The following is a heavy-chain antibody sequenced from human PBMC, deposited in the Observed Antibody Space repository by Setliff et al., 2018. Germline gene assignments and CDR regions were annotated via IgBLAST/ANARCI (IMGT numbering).Heavy chain of an antibody. CDR3: AREGVDIRSSTDYRYYMDV. Sequence: GASVKVSCKASGYAFTSNSMNWVRQAPGQRLEWMGWIHAGNGYTKYSQKCQGRVTITADESTSTAYMELSSLRSAATAVYYRAREGVDIRSSTDYRYYMDVWGKGTTVTVS. CDR2: IHAGNGYT. CDR1: GYAFTSNS. V-gene: IGHV1-3*01. J-gene: IGHJ6*03. D-gene: IGHD5-12*01.